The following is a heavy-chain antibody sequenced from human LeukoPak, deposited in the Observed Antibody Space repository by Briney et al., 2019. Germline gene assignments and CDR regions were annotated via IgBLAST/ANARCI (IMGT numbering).Heavy chain of an antibody. CDR3: AREGGMATNFDY. CDR1: GYTFTSYY. V-gene: IGHV1-46*01. J-gene: IGHJ4*02. CDR2: INPSGGGT. D-gene: IGHD5-24*01. Sequence: ASVKVSCKASGYTFTSYYIHWVRQAPGQGLEWMGIINPSGGGTSYAQKFQGRVTMTRDTSTSTVYMELSSLRSEDTAVYYCAREGGMATNFDYWGQGTLVTVSS.